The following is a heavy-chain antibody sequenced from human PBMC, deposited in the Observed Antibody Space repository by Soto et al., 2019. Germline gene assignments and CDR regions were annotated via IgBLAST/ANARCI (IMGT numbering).Heavy chain of an antibody. D-gene: IGHD1-26*01. Sequence: VGSLRLSCAASGFTFSSYAMSWVRQAPGKGLEWVSAISGSGGSTYYADSVKGRFTISRDNSKNTLYLQMNSLRAEDTAVYYCAKIVGATVKPLFDYWGQGTLVTVSS. CDR2: ISGSGGST. CDR3: AKIVGATVKPLFDY. CDR1: GFTFSSYA. J-gene: IGHJ4*02. V-gene: IGHV3-23*01.